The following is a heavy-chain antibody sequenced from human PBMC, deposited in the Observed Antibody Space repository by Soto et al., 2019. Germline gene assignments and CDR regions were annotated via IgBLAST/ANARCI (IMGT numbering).Heavy chain of an antibody. V-gene: IGHV3-23*01. D-gene: IGHD1-1*01. J-gene: IGHJ4*02. CDR2: ISGSGEDT. CDR1: GFTFSNFA. CDR3: ANPIPKTGTTFGF. Sequence: QLLESGGGFVQPGGSLRLSCVASGFTFSNFAMAWVRQAPGEGLEWVSAISGSGEDTFYADSMKGRFTISRDNSKDTLYLQIKSLRAEDTAVYYCANPIPKTGTTFGFWGQGTLVTVSS.